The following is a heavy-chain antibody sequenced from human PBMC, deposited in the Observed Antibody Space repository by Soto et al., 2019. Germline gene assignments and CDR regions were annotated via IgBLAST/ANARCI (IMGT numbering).Heavy chain of an antibody. V-gene: IGHV4-39*01. Sequence: PSETLSLTCTVSGGSIRDTIYYWGWIRQPPGKGLEWIGSIHYSGSTHYNPSLKSRVTISVDPSKSQFSLNLTSVTPADTSVYYCASHMRALAAPLAYWGQGTVVTVSS. J-gene: IGHJ4*02. CDR1: GGSIRDTIYY. CDR3: ASHMRALAAPLAY. CDR2: IHYSGST. D-gene: IGHD6-19*01.